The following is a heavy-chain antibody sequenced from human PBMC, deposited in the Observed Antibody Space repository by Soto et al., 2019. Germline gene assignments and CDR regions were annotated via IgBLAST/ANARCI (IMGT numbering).Heavy chain of an antibody. D-gene: IGHD2-2*03. Sequence: PSETLSLTCTVSGGSISSGDYYWSWIRQPPGKGLEWIGYIYYSGSTYYNPSLKSRVTISVDTSKNQFSLKLSSVTAADTAVYYCARATLGYCISTRCPVSNRFDAWGQGTLVTVSS. CDR3: ARATLGYCISTRCPVSNRFDA. V-gene: IGHV4-30-4*01. CDR1: GGSISSGDYY. J-gene: IGHJ5*02. CDR2: IYYSGST.